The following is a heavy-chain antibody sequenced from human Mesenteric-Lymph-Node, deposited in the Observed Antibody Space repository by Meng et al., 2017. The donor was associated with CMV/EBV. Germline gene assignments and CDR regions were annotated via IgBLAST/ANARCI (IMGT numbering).Heavy chain of an antibody. V-gene: IGHV4-39*01. D-gene: IGHD2-15*01. CDR3: ARQGGGSDY. J-gene: IGHJ4*02. CDR2: IYYSGST. CDR1: GGSISSSSYY. Sequence: LTCTVSGGSISSSSYYWGWIRQPPGKGLEWIGSIYYSGSTYYNPSLKSRVTISVDTSKNQFSLKLSSVTAADTAVYYCARQGGGSDYWGQGTLVTVSS.